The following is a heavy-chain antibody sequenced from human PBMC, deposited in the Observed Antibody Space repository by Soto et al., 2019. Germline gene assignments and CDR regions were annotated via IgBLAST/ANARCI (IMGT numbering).Heavy chain of an antibody. Sequence: QVPLVLWGAEVKKPGPSVKVSCKASGGTFCSQAIICVRRAPGQGLVWMGGIIPIFGTANYAQKFQGRVTITADKSPSAASVELSSLRSEDTAVYYCARDLAEYRSTDNWLYPGGHGTLVTVSS. J-gene: IGHJ5*02. CDR3: ARDLAEYRSTDNWLYP. D-gene: IGHD6-6*01. V-gene: IGHV1-69*06. CDR1: GGTFCSQA. CDR2: IIPIFGTA.